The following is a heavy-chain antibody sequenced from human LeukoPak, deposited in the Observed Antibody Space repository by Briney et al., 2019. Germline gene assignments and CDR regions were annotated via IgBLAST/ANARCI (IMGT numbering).Heavy chain of an antibody. J-gene: IGHJ5*02. CDR3: AKSDYFDP. Sequence: GGSLRLSCTASGFTLSAYWMSWVRHAPGKGLVWVARSKYDGTTTTYADSVKGRSTISRDNPKNTLYLQMNSLRADDTAVYYCAKSDYFDPWGQGTVVTVSS. CDR2: SKYDGTTT. D-gene: IGHD4/OR15-4a*01. CDR1: GFTLSAYW. V-gene: IGHV3-74*03.